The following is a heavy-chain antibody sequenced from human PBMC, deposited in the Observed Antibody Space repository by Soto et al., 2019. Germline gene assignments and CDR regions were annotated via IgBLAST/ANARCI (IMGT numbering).Heavy chain of an antibody. Sequence: PSETLSLTCTVSGGSISSYYWSWIRQPPGKGLEWIGYIYYSGSTNYNPSLKSRVTISVDTSKNQFSLKLSSVTAADTAVYYCARDRRFLATYYYYGMDVWGQGTTVTVSS. CDR2: IYYSGST. D-gene: IGHD3-3*01. J-gene: IGHJ6*02. CDR3: ARDRRFLATYYYYGMDV. CDR1: GGSISSYY. V-gene: IGHV4-59*01.